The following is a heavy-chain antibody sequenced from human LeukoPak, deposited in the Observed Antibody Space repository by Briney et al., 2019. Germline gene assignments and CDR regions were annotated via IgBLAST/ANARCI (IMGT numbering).Heavy chain of an antibody. V-gene: IGHV3-9*01. CDR3: AKDAGRDDFWDYFDW. CDR1: GFTFDDYA. CDR2: ITWNSGSR. Sequence: PGGSLRLSCAASGFTFDDYAMHWVRHVPGKGLEWVSGITWNSGSRGYADSVKGRFTISRDNAKNSLYLQMNSLSPEDTALYYCAKDAGRDDFWDYFDWWGQGTLVTVSS. J-gene: IGHJ4*02. D-gene: IGHD5-24*01.